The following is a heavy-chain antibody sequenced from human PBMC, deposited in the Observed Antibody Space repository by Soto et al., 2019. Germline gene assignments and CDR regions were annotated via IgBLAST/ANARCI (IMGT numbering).Heavy chain of an antibody. D-gene: IGHD6-13*01. CDR1: GFTFSTYA. J-gene: IGHJ4*02. CDR2: MSNDGTNK. V-gene: IGHV3-30-3*01. CDR3: ARELISSTSPVEFDS. Sequence: QVQLVESGGGVVQPGRSLRLSCAASGFTFSTYAMHWVRQAPGKGLEWMAFMSNDGTNKYYADSVKGRFTISRDNSKNTLYLQMNSLRTEDTAVYYCARELISSTSPVEFDSWGQGTLVTVSS.